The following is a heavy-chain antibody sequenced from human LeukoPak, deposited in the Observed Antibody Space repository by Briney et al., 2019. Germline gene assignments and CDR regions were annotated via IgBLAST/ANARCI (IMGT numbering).Heavy chain of an antibody. CDR2: INGDGSST. Sequence: GESLRLSCAASGFTFSSYYMHWVRQAPGKGLLWVSRINGDGSSTKYADSVKGRFTISRDNSKNTLYLQMNSLRAEDTAVYYCARYSYGGGYFDYWGQGTLVTVSS. CDR1: GFTFSSYY. D-gene: IGHD5-18*01. J-gene: IGHJ4*02. V-gene: IGHV3-74*01. CDR3: ARYSYGGGYFDY.